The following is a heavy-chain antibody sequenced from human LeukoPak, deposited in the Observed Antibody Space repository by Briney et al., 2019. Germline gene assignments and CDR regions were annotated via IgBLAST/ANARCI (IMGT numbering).Heavy chain of an antibody. D-gene: IGHD2-15*01. CDR1: GGSISSSSYY. V-gene: IGHV4-39*07. CDR2: IYYSGST. J-gene: IGHJ3*02. CDR3: ARGFARPLHAFDI. Sequence: SETLSLTCTVSGGSISSSSYYWGWIRQPPGKGLEWIGSIYYSGSTYYNPSLKSRVTISVDTSKNQFSLKLSSVTAADTAVYYCARGFARPLHAFDIWGQGTMVTVSS.